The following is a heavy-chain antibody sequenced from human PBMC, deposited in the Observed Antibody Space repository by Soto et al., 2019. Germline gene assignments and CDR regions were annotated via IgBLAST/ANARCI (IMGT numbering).Heavy chain of an antibody. V-gene: IGHV4-39*01. CDR1: GGSISSSSYY. D-gene: IGHD6-13*01. J-gene: IGHJ4*02. CDR3: ARQERSSSLHFDY. CDR2: IYYSGST. Sequence: SETLSLTCTVSGGSISSSSYYWGWIRQPPGKGLEWIGSIYYSGSTYYNPSLKSRVTISVDTSKNQFSLKLSSVTAADTAVYYVARQERSSSLHFDYWGQGTPVTVSS.